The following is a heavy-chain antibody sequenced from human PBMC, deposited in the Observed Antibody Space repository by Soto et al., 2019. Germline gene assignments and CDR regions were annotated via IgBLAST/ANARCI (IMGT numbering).Heavy chain of an antibody. J-gene: IGHJ6*02. CDR1: GFTFSSYS. CDR2: ISSSSSTI. Sequence: PGGSLRLSCAASGFTFSSYSMNWVRQAPGKGLEWVSYISSSSSTIYYADSVKGRFTISRDNAKNSLYLQMNSLRDEDTAVYYCARSAAGRYYYYGMVVWGQGITVTVSS. D-gene: IGHD6-13*01. CDR3: ARSAAGRYYYYGMVV. V-gene: IGHV3-48*02.